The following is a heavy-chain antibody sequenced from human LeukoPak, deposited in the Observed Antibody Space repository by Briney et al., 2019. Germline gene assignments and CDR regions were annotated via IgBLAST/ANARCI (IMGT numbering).Heavy chain of an antibody. CDR2: IYTSGST. D-gene: IGHD3-10*01. CDR3: ARELSWFGELEVNFDY. J-gene: IGHJ4*02. V-gene: IGHV4-4*07. CDR1: GGSISSYY. Sequence: SETLSLTCTVSGGSISSYYWSWIRQPAGQGMEWIGRIYTSGSTNYNPSLKSRVTMSVDTSKNQSSLKLSSVTAADTAVYYCARELSWFGELEVNFDYWGQGTLVTVSS.